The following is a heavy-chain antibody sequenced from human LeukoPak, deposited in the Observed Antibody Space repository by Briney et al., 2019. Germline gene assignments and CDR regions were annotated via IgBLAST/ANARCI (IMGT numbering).Heavy chain of an antibody. CDR1: GFTFSGYS. CDR2: SSGDGSTI. V-gene: IGHV3-48*02. D-gene: IGHD3-16*01. CDR3: ARSFGGSLAIAY. Sequence: GSLRLSCAASGFTFSGYSMSWVRQAPGKGLEWVSYSSGDGSTIYYADSVEGRFTISRDNAKNSLSLQMNSLRDEDTAVYYCARSFGGSLAIAYWGQGTLVTVSS. J-gene: IGHJ4*02.